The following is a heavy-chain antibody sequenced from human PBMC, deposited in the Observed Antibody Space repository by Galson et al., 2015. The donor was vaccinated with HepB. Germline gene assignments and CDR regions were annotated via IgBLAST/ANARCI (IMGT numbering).Heavy chain of an antibody. CDR3: ARDYNFCFDH. D-gene: IGHD1-1*01. CDR1: GFTVTSAY. Sequence: SLRLSCAASGFTVTSAYMTWVRQAPGKGLEWVSVTYRDGNTKYGDSVRGRFTISRDISKNTLYLQMDNLGDEDTAIYYCARDYNFCFDHWGQGALVTVSS. V-gene: IGHV3-66*01. J-gene: IGHJ4*02. CDR2: TYRDGNT.